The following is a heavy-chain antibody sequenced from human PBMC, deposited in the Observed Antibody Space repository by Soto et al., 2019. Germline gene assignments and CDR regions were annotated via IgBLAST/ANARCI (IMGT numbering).Heavy chain of an antibody. CDR1: GGSFSGYY. Sequence: SETLSLTCAVYGGSFSGYYWSWIRQPPGKGLEWIGEINHSGSTNYNPSLKSRVTISVDTSKNQFSLKLSSVTAADTAVYYCARDRVVVTAIRNYYYGMDVWGQGTTVTVSS. D-gene: IGHD2-21*02. CDR2: INHSGST. V-gene: IGHV4-34*01. J-gene: IGHJ6*02. CDR3: ARDRVVVTAIRNYYYGMDV.